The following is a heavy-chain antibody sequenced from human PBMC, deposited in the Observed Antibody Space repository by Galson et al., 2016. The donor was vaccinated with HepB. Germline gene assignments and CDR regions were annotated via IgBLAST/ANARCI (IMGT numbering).Heavy chain of an antibody. Sequence: SETLSLTCTVSGGSISSSSYYWGWIRQSPGKGLEWIGTFYSRGSPFYNPPLRSRVTISVDTSKSQFSLTLRSVTAADTAVYYCVGADKFSYTHASGMWGQGTLVTVSS. D-gene: IGHD3-10*01. CDR2: FYSRGSP. J-gene: IGHJ4*02. CDR3: VGADKFSYTHASGM. V-gene: IGHV4-39*01. CDR1: GGSISSSSYY.